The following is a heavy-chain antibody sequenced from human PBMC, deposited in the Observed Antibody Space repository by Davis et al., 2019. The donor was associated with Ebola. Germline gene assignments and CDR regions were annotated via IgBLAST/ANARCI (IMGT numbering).Heavy chain of an antibody. J-gene: IGHJ6*02. V-gene: IGHV4-34*01. CDR2: INHSGST. CDR3: ARLIIRYYYYGMDV. CDR1: GGSFSGYY. Sequence: SETLSLTCAVYGGSFSGYYWSWTRQPPGKGLEWIGEINHSGSTNYNPSLKSRVTISVDTSKNQFSLKLSSVTAADTAVYYCARLIIRYYYYGMDVWGQGTTVTVSS. D-gene: IGHD3-3*01.